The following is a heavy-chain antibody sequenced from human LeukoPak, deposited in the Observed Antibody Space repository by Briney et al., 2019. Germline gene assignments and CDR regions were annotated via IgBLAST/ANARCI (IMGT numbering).Heavy chain of an antibody. CDR2: IYWDDSK. J-gene: IGHJ5*02. CDR1: GFSFSTRGVG. CDR3: AHSGWYYDFWSGYPFDP. D-gene: IGHD3-3*01. Sequence: SGPTLVKPTQTLTLTCTFSGFSFSTRGVGVGWIRQSPGRALEWLALIYWDDSKLYNPSLKSRLTITKDTSKNQVVLSMTNMDPVDTATYYCAHSGWYYDFWSGYPFDPWGQGTLVTVSS. V-gene: IGHV2-5*02.